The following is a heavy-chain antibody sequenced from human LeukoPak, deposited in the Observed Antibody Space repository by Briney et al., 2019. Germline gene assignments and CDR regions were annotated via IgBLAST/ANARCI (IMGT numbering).Heavy chain of an antibody. CDR1: GASVSSASY. Sequence: SETLSLTCTVSGASVSSASYWTWIRQPPGKGVEWIAHIYNGVNTNYNPSLKSRVTISVDTSKNQFSLKLSSVTAADTAVYYCARVSRRFGFDYWGQGTLVTVSS. CDR3: ARVSRRFGFDY. J-gene: IGHJ4*02. V-gene: IGHV4-61*01. CDR2: IYNGVNT. D-gene: IGHD3-10*01.